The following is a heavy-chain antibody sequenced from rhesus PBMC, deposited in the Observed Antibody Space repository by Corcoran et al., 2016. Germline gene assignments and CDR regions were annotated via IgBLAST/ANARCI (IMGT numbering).Heavy chain of an antibody. CDR2: IYGSDGRT. CDR1: GLSVSRNY. V-gene: IGHV4-147*01. CDR3: VRDKDRDFDF. J-gene: IGHJ4*01. Sequence: QVQLQESGPGLVKPSETLSLTCAVSGLSVSRNYWSWIRQPPGKGLEWIGYIYGSDGRTYYQLSLTSRFTISTATSKNQFSLRLTSVTAADSAIYYCVRDKDRDFDFWGRGVLVTVSS.